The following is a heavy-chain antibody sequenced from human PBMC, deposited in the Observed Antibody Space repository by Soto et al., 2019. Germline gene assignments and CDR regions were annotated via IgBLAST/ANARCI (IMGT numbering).Heavy chain of an antibody. Sequence: QVQLVQSGAEVKKPGASVKVSCKASGYTFTSCNMHWVRQAPGQGLEWMGMINPSGGSTTYAQKFQGRVTMTRDTSTSTVYMELNSLRSEDKAVYYCARDNRAAVGGNFDYWGQGTLVTVSS. CDR3: ARDNRAAVGGNFDY. CDR1: GYTFTSCN. CDR2: INPSGGST. J-gene: IGHJ4*02. D-gene: IGHD6-13*01. V-gene: IGHV1-46*01.